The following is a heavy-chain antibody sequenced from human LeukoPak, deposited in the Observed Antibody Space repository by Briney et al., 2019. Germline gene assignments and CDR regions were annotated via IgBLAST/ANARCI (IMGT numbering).Heavy chain of an antibody. CDR2: ISGDGGST. D-gene: IGHD3-22*01. Sequence: GGSLRLSCASSGFTFDYYAMHWLRQAPGKGLEWVSLISGDGGSTYYADSVKGRFTISRDNSKNSLYLQMNSLRTEDTALYYCAKGQQRYYYDSSGYSFDYWGEGTMVTVCS. V-gene: IGHV3-43*02. CDR1: GFTFDYYA. CDR3: AKGQQRYYYDSSGYSFDY. J-gene: IGHJ4*02.